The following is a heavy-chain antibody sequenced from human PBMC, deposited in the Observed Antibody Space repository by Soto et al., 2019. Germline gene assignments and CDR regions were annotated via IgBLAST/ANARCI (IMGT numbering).Heavy chain of an antibody. V-gene: IGHV1-18*04. D-gene: IGHD5-12*01. CDR1: GYSFTGYG. CDR3: ARGRGYSLIPVVDDSVDV. J-gene: IGHJ3*01. CDR2: ITTYNGDT. Sequence: QVQLVPHGAEVKKPGASVKVSCKASGYSFTGYGINWVRQAPGQGLQWLGRITTYNGDTNYAQNFQGRVTMTTDTSTSTTSMELRSLRSDDTAVYFCARGRGYSLIPVVDDSVDVWGQGTLVTVSS.